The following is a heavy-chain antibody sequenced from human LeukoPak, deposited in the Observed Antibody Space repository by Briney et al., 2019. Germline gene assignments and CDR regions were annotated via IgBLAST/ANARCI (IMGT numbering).Heavy chain of an antibody. CDR3: AKDAQQWLPHVVGY. Sequence: GGSLRVSSAASGFTFTSDAMSWVRQAPGKGLEWVSGISGSGGSTYYGDSVKGRFTISRDNSKNTLYLQMNSLRAEDTAVYYCAKDAQQWLPHVVGYGGQGTLVTVPS. CDR2: ISGSGGST. V-gene: IGHV3-23*01. CDR1: GFTFTSDA. D-gene: IGHD6-19*01. J-gene: IGHJ4*02.